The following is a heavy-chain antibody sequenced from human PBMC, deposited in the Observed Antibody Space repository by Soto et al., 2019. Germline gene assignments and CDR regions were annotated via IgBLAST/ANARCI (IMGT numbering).Heavy chain of an antibody. D-gene: IGHD6-19*01. V-gene: IGHV4-34*01. CDR3: ARGLSLVVAGNRLGLPDY. CDR2: IYHSGST. J-gene: IGHJ4*02. CDR1: GGSFSGYY. Sequence: SETLSLTCAVYGGSFSGYYWSWIRQPPGKGLEWIGEIYHSGSTNYNPSLSSRVIISVDTSNNQFSLRLSSVTAADTAIYYCARGLSLVVAGNRLGLPDYWDQGTLVTVSS.